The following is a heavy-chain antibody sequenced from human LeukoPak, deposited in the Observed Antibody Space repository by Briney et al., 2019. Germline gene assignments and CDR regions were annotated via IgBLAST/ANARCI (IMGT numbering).Heavy chain of an antibody. J-gene: IGHJ4*02. CDR3: AREKKGDILTGQGVYFDY. Sequence: SETLSLTCTASGGSISSYYWSWIRQPPGKGLEWIGYIYYSGSTNYNPSLKSRVTISVDTSKNQFSLKLSSVTAADTAVYYCAREKKGDILTGQGVYFDYWGQGTLVTVSS. D-gene: IGHD3-9*01. CDR1: GGSISSYY. V-gene: IGHV4-59*01. CDR2: IYYSGST.